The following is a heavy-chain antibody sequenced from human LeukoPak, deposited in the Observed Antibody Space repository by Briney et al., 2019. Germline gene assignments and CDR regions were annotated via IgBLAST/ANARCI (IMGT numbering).Heavy chain of an antibody. CDR3: ARATSSWYPVGWFDP. CDR1: GFTFSSYA. Sequence: LRLSCAASGFTFSSYAMSWVRQAPGKGLEWIGHIYYSGSTYYNPSLKSRVTMSIDRSQNQFSLNLTSVTAADTAVYYCARATSSWYPVGWFDPWGQGTLVTVSS. D-gene: IGHD6-13*01. V-gene: IGHV4-31*02. CDR2: IYYSGST. J-gene: IGHJ5*02.